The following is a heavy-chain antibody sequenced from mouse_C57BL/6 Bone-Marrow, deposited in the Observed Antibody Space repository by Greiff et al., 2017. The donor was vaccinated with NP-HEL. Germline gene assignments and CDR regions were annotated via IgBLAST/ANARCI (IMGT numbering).Heavy chain of an antibody. CDR3: ARRPMVTTAYFDY. CDR1: GYAFSSSW. V-gene: IGHV1-82*01. J-gene: IGHJ2*01. D-gene: IGHD2-2*01. CDR2: IYPGDGDT. Sequence: VQLQESGPELVKPGASVKISCKASGYAFSSSWMNWVKQRPGKGLEWIGRIYPGDGDTNYNGKFKGKATLTADKSSSTAYMQLSSLTSEDSAVYFCARRPMVTTAYFDYWGQGTTLTVSS.